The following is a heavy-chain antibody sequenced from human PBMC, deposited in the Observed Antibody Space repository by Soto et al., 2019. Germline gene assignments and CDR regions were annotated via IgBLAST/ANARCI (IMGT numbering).Heavy chain of an antibody. J-gene: IGHJ4*02. D-gene: IGHD6-19*01. Sequence: SETLSLTCAVSGGSISSSNWWSWVRQPPGKGLEWIGEIYHSGSTNYNPSLKSRVTISVDKSKNHFSLNLSSVTAADTAVYYCASKDYSSGWYIYWGQGTLVTVS. CDR1: GGSISSSNW. V-gene: IGHV4-4*02. CDR3: ASKDYSSGWYIY. CDR2: IYHSGST.